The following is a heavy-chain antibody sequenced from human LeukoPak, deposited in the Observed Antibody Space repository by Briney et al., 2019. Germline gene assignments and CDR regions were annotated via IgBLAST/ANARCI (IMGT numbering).Heavy chain of an antibody. J-gene: IGHJ4*02. Sequence: PGGSLRLSCAASGFTVGSTYMSWVRQAPGKGLEWVSVIYSGDSTYYADSVKGRFTISRDNAKNSLYLQMNSLRAEDTAVYYCARADDYVWGSYRYKPFDYWGQGTLVTVSS. CDR3: ARADDYVWGSYRYKPFDY. CDR2: IYSGDST. D-gene: IGHD3-16*02. CDR1: GFTVGSTY. V-gene: IGHV3-53*01.